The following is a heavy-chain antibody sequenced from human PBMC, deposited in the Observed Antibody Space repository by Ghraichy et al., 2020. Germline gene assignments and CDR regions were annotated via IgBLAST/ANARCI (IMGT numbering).Heavy chain of an antibody. J-gene: IGHJ2*01. CDR2: ITGSSITI. V-gene: IGHV3-48*01. CDR1: GFSFSDYS. Sequence: GGSLRLSCEGSGFSFSDYSMIWVRLTPRKALEWVSYITGSSITIFYTDSVKGRFTISRDNAKNSLYLQMNSLRAEDTAVYYCARLPLPRRAAVEDWYFDRWGGRSLVGLCS. CDR3: ARLPLPRRAAVEDWYFDR. D-gene: IGHD6-13*01.